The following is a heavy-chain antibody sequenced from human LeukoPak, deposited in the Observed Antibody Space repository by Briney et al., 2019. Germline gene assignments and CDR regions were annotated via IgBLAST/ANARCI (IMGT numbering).Heavy chain of an antibody. CDR1: GVTFNNYA. V-gene: IGHV3-23*01. CDR2: ITGSGGNT. CDR3: AKDFIVGATDYYFDS. D-gene: IGHD1-26*01. J-gene: IGHJ4*02. Sequence: GGSLRLSCAASGVTFNNYALSLVRQAPGKGLEWVSAITGSGGNTYYADSVKGRFTISRDNSKNTLYLQMNSLRAEDTALYYCAKDFIVGATDYYFDSWGQGTLVTVSS.